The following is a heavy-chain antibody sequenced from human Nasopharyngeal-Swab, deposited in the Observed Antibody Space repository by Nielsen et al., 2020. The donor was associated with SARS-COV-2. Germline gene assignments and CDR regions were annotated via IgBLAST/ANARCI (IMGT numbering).Heavy chain of an antibody. CDR3: ARDRTDYCTNGVCYPASYYYGMDV. CDR2: IYSGGST. J-gene: IGHJ6*02. V-gene: IGHV3-66*01. D-gene: IGHD2-8*01. Sequence: LSLTCSASGFPVSSNYMSWVRPAPGKGLEWVSVIYSGGSTYYADSVKGRFTISRDNSKNTLYLQMNSLRAEDTAVYYCARDRTDYCTNGVCYPASYYYGMDVWGQGTTVTVSS. CDR1: GFPVSSNY.